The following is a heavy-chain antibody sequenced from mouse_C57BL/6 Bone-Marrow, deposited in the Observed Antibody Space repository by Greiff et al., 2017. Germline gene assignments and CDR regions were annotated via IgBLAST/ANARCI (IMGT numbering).Heavy chain of an antibody. J-gene: IGHJ4*01. CDR3: ARPDYGSSAAAMDY. CDR1: GFTFSSYG. V-gene: IGHV5-6*01. D-gene: IGHD1-1*01. Sequence: EVQLVESGGDLVKPGGSLKLSCAASGFTFSSYGMSWVRQTPDKRLEWVATISSGGSYTYYPDSVKGRFTISRDNAKNTLYLQMSSLKSEDTAMYYCARPDYGSSAAAMDYWGQGTSVTVSS. CDR2: ISSGGSYT.